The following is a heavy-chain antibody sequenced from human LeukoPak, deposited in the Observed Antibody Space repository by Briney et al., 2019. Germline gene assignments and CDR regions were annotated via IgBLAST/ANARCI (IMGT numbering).Heavy chain of an antibody. CDR2: IRYDGSNK. CDR1: GFTFSSYG. CDR3: AKAGSGWYNWFDP. V-gene: IGHV3-30*02. Sequence: GGSLRLSCAASGFTFSSYGMHWVRQAPGKGLEWVAFIRYDGSNKYYADSVKGRFTISRDNSKNTLYLQMNSLRAEDMAVYYCAKAGSGWYNWFDPWGQGTLVTVSS. D-gene: IGHD6-19*01. J-gene: IGHJ5*02.